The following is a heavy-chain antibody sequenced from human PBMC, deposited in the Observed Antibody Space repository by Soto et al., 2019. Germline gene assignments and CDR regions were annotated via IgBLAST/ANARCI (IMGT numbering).Heavy chain of an antibody. D-gene: IGHD5-12*01. CDR2: IDWDDDK. Sequence: SGPTLVNPTQTLKLSCDFSGFSLSTSGMCVTCVRQPPGKALEWLALIDWDDDKFYSSSLXXRXXXAXDXXXDXVVLTMTDVGPAETATYYCARTVANSHFDHWGQ. CDR1: GFSLSTSGMC. V-gene: IGHV2-70*20. J-gene: IGHJ4*02. CDR3: ARTVANSHFDH.